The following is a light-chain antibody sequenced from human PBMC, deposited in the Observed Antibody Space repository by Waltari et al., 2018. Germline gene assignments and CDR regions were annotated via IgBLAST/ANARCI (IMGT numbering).Light chain of an antibody. V-gene: IGLV2-14*01. J-gene: IGLJ2*01. Sequence: QSALTQPASVSGSPGQAITISCTGSSSDIGRSKYVSWYPQHPGKVPKVLIYEVSNRPTGVSSRVSGAKSGNAASLIISGLQAEDEADYYCSSLTATYTVLFGGRTNLPVL. CDR3: SSLTATYTVL. CDR2: EVS. CDR1: SSDIGRSKY.